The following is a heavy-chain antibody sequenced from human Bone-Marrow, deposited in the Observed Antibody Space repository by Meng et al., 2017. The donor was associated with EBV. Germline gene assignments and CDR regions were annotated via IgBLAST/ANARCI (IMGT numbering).Heavy chain of an antibody. D-gene: IGHD3-10*01. CDR2: MDPNSGNT. J-gene: IGHJ5*02. CDR3: ARDVYASGTYRADP. V-gene: IGHV1-8*01. CDR1: GYTFTRYD. Sequence: GQLVQSGAEVKKPGASVKVSCKASGYTFTRYDINWVRQATGQGLEWMGWMDPNSGNTGFAQKFQGRVTMTRNTSISTAYMELSALTSEDTAVYYCARDVYASGTYRADPWGQGTLVTVSS.